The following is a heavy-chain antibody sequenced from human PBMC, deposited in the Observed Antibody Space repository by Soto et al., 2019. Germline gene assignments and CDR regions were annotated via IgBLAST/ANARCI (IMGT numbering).Heavy chain of an antibody. Sequence: PGGSLRLSCVTSGSTFSSYGMHWVRQAPGKGLEWLAIIRYDGSNKYYGDSVKGRSTISRDNSNNTLYLEMNNLRAEDTAVYYCARDRTFYGSGSKGMDFWGQGTTVTVSS. V-gene: IGHV3-30*02. CDR2: IRYDGSNK. D-gene: IGHD3-10*01. CDR3: ARDRTFYGSGSKGMDF. J-gene: IGHJ6*02. CDR1: GSTFSSYG.